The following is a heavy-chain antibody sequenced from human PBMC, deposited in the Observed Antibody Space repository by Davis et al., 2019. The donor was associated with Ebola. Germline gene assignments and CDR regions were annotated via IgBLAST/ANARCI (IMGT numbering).Heavy chain of an antibody. Sequence: GESLKISCAASGFTFSSYAMHWVRQAPGKGLEYVSAISSNGGSTNYANSVKDRFTISRDNSKNTLYLQMGSLRAEDMAVYYCARVQGYFDYWGQGTLVTVS. J-gene: IGHJ4*02. CDR1: GFTFSSYA. CDR2: ISSNGGST. CDR3: ARVQGYFDY. V-gene: IGHV3-64*01.